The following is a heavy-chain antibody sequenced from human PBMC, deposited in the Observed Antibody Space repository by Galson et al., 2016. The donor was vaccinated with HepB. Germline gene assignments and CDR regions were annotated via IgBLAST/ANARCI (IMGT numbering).Heavy chain of an antibody. V-gene: IGHV3-64D*06. CDR1: GFTFSDFA. J-gene: IGHJ4*02. Sequence: SPRLSCAASGFTFSDFAIHWVRQAPGKGLEYVAGISSNGDTTYFADSVKGRFTISRDNSKNTVYLQLSSLRVDDTAVYYCVKDGYSGGYDYWGQGTLVTVSS. D-gene: IGHD1-26*01. CDR3: VKDGYSGGYDY. CDR2: ISSNGDTT.